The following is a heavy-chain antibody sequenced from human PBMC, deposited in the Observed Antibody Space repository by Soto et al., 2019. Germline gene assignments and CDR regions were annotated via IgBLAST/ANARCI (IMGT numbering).Heavy chain of an antibody. CDR2: VSGGGGRT. Sequence: GGSLRLSCAASGFTFNNYGMTWVRQAPGRGLEWVSTVSGGGGRTYYADSVKGRFTISRDNSKNTPFLQINSLTAEDTAVYYCAKAVAPYCSDGICYMEYFDYWGQGTLVTVSS. V-gene: IGHV3-23*01. CDR1: GFTFNNYG. D-gene: IGHD2-8*01. CDR3: AKAVAPYCSDGICYMEYFDY. J-gene: IGHJ4*02.